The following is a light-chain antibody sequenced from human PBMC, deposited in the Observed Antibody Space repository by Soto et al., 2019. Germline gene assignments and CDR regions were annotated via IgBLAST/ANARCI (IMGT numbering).Light chain of an antibody. CDR1: QSVSSTY. Sequence: EIVLTQSPGTLSLSPGERATLSCRASQSVSSTYLAWYQQKPGQAPRLLIYGASSWATGIPDRFSGGGSGTDFTLTISRVEPEDFAVYYCQQCGSSPWTFGQGTKVEIK. CDR3: QQCGSSPWT. CDR2: GAS. V-gene: IGKV3-20*01. J-gene: IGKJ1*01.